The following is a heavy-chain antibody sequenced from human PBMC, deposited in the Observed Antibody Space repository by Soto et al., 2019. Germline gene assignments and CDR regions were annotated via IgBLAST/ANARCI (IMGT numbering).Heavy chain of an antibody. J-gene: IGHJ6*03. V-gene: IGHV1-3*01. CDR1: GYTFTSYA. Sequence: ASVKVSCKASGYTFTSYAMHWVRQAPGQRLEWMGWINAGNGNTKYSQKFQGRVTITRDTSASTAYMELSSLRSEDTAVYYCARVGTFTYCSSTSCYRAPYMDVWGKGTTVTVSS. CDR2: INAGNGNT. CDR3: ARVGTFTYCSSTSCYRAPYMDV. D-gene: IGHD2-2*01.